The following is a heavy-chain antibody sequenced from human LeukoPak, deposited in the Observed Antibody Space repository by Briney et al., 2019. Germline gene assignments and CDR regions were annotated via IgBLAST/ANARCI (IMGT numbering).Heavy chain of an antibody. V-gene: IGHV5-51*01. CDR2: ICPADSDT. Sequence: GESLKISCKGSGYSFTSYWIGWVRQMPGKGLEWVGIICPADSDTRYSPSFQGQVTISADKSISTAYLQWSSLKASDTAMYYCARQAWDRPSTLFSSSWSGGINYFDYWGQGTLVTVSS. J-gene: IGHJ4*02. CDR3: ARQAWDRPSTLFSSSWSGGINYFDY. D-gene: IGHD6-13*01. CDR1: GYSFTSYW.